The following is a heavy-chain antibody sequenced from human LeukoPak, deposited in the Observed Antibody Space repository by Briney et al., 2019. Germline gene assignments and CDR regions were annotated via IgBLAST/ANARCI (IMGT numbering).Heavy chain of an antibody. CDR1: GDSINSYY. Sequence: SETLSLTCTVSGDSINSYYWSWIRQPPGGGLEWVGYIYSSSWHPSYNPSLKGPVTISGDSSKNQLSLKLTSVTAADTAIYYCARPRSGNYVWFDPWGQGTLVIVSS. D-gene: IGHD1-26*01. CDR2: IYSSSWHP. V-gene: IGHV4-4*09. CDR3: ARPRSGNYVWFDP. J-gene: IGHJ5*02.